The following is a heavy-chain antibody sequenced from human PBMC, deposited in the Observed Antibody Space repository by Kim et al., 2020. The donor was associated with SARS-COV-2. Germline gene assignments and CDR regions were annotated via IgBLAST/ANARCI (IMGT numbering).Heavy chain of an antibody. CDR1: GYSISSGYY. CDR2: IYHSGST. CDR3: VGAMDSAGGFVY. J-gene: IGHJ4*02. Sequence: SETLSLTCTVSGYSISSGYYWGWIRQPPGKGLEWIGSIYHSGSTYYNPSLKSRVTISVDTSKNQFSLKLSSVTAADTAVYYCVGAMDSAGGFVYWGQGTLVTVSS. V-gene: IGHV4-38-2*02. D-gene: IGHD2-8*02.